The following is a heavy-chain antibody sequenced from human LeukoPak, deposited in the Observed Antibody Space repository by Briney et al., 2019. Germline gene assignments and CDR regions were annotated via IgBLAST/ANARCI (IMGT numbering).Heavy chain of an antibody. CDR2: IRGDGGTT. D-gene: IGHD3-22*01. CDR1: GFKFSTYW. Sequence: GGSLRLSCAASGFKFSTYWVHWVRHAPGKGLVWVSRIRGDGGTTDYADSVKGRFAISRDNAKNTLYLQMNSLRAEDTALYYCARDRLDSSGLNWFDPWGQGTLVTVSS. CDR3: ARDRLDSSGLNWFDP. V-gene: IGHV3-74*01. J-gene: IGHJ5*02.